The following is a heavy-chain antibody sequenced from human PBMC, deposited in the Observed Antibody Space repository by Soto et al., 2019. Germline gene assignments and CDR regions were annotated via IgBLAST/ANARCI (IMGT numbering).Heavy chain of an antibody. J-gene: IGHJ4*02. CDR1: VSNVTKNL. V-gene: IGHV5-51*01. Sequence: YLNISCRCTVSNVTKNLIGWVRQMPGKGLEWMGIIYPGDSETRYSPSFQGQVTISVDKSKNTAYLHWSSLKAPDTAIYYCFILYGAARRGFDYWGPGTLVTVSS. CDR2: IYPGDSET. CDR3: FILYGAARRGFDY. D-gene: IGHD2-8*01.